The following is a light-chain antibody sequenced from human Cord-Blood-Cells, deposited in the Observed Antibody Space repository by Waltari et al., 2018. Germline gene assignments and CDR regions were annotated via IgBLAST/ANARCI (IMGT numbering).Light chain of an antibody. J-gene: IGLJ1*01. Sequence: QSALTQSASVSGSPGQSITISCTGTSSDVGGYNYVSWYQQHPGKAPKLMIYDVSNRPSGVSNRSSGSKSGNTASLTISGLQAEDEADYYCSSYTSSSTLYVFGTGTKVTVL. CDR3: SSYTSSSTLYV. V-gene: IGLV2-14*01. CDR2: DVS. CDR1: SSDVGGYNY.